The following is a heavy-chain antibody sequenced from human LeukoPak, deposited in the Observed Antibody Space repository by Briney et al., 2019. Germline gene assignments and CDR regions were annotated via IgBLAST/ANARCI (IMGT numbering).Heavy chain of an antibody. CDR3: ARGYCGSALGGWFDP. CDR2: IYHGGGT. Sequence: KPSGTLSLTCEVSGGSISSSHWWSWVRRPPGKGLEWIGEIYHGGGTNYNLSLKSRVTISVDKSKNQFSLKLSSVTAADTAVYYCARGYCGSALGGWFDPWGQGTLVTVSS. D-gene: IGHD3-10*01. J-gene: IGHJ5*02. CDR1: GGSISSSHW. V-gene: IGHV4-4*02.